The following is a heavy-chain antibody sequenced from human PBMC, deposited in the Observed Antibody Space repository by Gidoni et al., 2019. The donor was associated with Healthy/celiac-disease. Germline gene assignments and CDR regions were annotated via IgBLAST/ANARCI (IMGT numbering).Heavy chain of an antibody. CDR2: IYYSGST. CDR3: ARSSGYCSGGSCSNDAFDI. CDR1: GGSISSYY. V-gene: IGHV4-59*01. Sequence: QVQLQESGPGLVKPSETLSLTCTVSGGSISSYYWSWIRQPPGKGLEWIGYIYYSGSTNYNPSLKSRVTISVDTSKNQFSLKLSSVTAADTAVYYCARSSGYCSGGSCSNDAFDIWGQGTMVTVSS. J-gene: IGHJ3*02. D-gene: IGHD2-15*01.